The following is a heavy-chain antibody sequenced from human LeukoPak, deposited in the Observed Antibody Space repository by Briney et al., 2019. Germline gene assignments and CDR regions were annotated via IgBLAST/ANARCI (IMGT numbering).Heavy chain of an antibody. CDR1: GGSVSISGSY. D-gene: IGHD5-18*01. CDR2: INHSGST. J-gene: IGHJ5*02. CDR3: ARGHLHGQYSYGYTWRVNWFDP. Sequence: PSETLSLTCTVSGGSVSISGSYWSWIRQPPGKGLEWIGEINHSGSTNYNPSLKSRVTISVDTSKNQFSLKLSSVTAADTAVYYCARGHLHGQYSYGYTWRVNWFDPWGQGTLVTVSS. V-gene: IGHV4-34*01.